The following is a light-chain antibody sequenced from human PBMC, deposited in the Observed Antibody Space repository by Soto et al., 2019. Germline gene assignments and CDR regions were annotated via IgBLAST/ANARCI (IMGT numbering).Light chain of an antibody. CDR2: DVS. CDR1: SSDVGNYNY. V-gene: IGLV2-14*01. Sequence: SALTQPASVSGSPGQSITISCTGTSSDVGNYNYVSWYQQHPGKAPKLMIYDVSNRPSGVSDRFSGSKSGNTASLTISGLQAEDEADYYCSSYTSSSAYVVFGGGTKVTVL. J-gene: IGLJ2*01. CDR3: SSYTSSSAYVV.